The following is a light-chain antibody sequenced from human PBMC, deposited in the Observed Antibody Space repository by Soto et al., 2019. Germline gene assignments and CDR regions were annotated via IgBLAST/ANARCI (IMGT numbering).Light chain of an antibody. J-gene: IGLJ3*02. V-gene: IGLV1-44*01. CDR3: AAWDDSLSGTV. Sequence: QSVLTQPPSASGTPGQRVTISCSGSSSNIGSNTVAWYQQLPQTAPKLLVHSNNERPSGVPDRFSGAKSGTSASLVISGLQSDDEADFYCAAWDDSLSGTVFGGGTQLTVL. CDR2: SNN. CDR1: SSNIGSNT.